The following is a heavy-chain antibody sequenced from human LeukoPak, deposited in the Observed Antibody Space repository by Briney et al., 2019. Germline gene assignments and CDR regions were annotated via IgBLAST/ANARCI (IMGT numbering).Heavy chain of an antibody. Sequence: GGSLRLTCAASGFTFSSYAMSWARQAPGKGLEWVSAISGSGGSTYYADSVKGRFTISRDNSKNTLYLQMNSLRAEDTAVYYCAKDDYGDPYYFDYWGQGTLVTVSS. CDR1: GFTFSSYA. J-gene: IGHJ4*02. CDR2: ISGSGGST. V-gene: IGHV3-23*01. CDR3: AKDDYGDPYYFDY. D-gene: IGHD4-17*01.